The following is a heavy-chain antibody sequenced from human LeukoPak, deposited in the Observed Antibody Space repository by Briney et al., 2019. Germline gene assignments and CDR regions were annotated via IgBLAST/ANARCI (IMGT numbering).Heavy chain of an antibody. CDR2: IRSKTNSYAT. CDR3: AKDLMVRGVPSY. J-gene: IGHJ4*02. D-gene: IGHD3-10*01. Sequence: GGSLRLSCAASGFTFSGSAMHWVRQASGEGLEWVGRIRSKTNSYATSYAASVKGRFALSRDDSKNTAYLQMNSLKTEDTAVYYCAKDLMVRGVPSYWGQGTLVTVSS. V-gene: IGHV3-73*01. CDR1: GFTFSGSA.